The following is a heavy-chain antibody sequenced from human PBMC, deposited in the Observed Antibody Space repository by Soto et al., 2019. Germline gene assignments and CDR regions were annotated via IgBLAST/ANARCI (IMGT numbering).Heavy chain of an antibody. CDR1: GYTFTSYD. Sequence: QVQLVQSGAEVKKPGAAVKVSCKASGYTFTSYDINWVRQATGQGLEWMGWMNPNSGNTGYAQKFQGRVTMTRNTSISTAYMELSSLRSEDTAVYYCARGSKGSSWYAYWFDPWGQGTLVTVSS. CDR3: ARGSKGSSWYAYWFDP. V-gene: IGHV1-8*01. J-gene: IGHJ5*02. D-gene: IGHD6-13*01. CDR2: MNPNSGNT.